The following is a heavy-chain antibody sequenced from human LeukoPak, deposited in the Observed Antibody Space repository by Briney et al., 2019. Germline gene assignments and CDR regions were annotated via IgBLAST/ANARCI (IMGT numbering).Heavy chain of an antibody. Sequence: SQTLSLTCTVSGGSIGSGSYYWSWIRQPAGKGLEWIGRIYTSGSTNYNPSLKSRVTISVDTSKNQFSLKLTSVTAADTAVYYCARDGDYGGSDYWGQGTLVTVSS. CDR1: GGSIGSGSYY. CDR2: IYTSGST. J-gene: IGHJ4*02. V-gene: IGHV4-61*02. CDR3: ARDGDYGGSDY. D-gene: IGHD4-17*01.